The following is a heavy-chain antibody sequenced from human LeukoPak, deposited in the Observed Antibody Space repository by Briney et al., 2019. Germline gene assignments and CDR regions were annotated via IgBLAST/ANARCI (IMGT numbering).Heavy chain of an antibody. CDR3: ARVNYYGSGSYWFPDPRGRYYYYMDV. V-gene: IGHV3-66*01. D-gene: IGHD3-10*01. CDR1: GFTVSSNY. CDR2: IYSGGST. J-gene: IGHJ6*03. Sequence: GGSLRLSCAASGFTVSSNYMSWVRQAPGKGLEWVSVIYSGGSTYYADSVKGRFTIFRDNSKNTLYLQMNSLRAEDTAVYYCARVNYYGSGSYWFPDPRGRYYYYMDVWGKGTTVTISS.